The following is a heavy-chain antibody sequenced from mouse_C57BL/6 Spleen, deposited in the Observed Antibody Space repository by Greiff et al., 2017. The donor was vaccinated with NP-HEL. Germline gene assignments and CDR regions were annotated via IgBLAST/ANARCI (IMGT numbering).Heavy chain of an antibody. V-gene: IGHV5-17*01. CDR3: ARAGDGYYSYAMDY. D-gene: IGHD2-3*01. CDR2: ISSGSSTI. Sequence: EVMLVESGGGLVKPGGSLKLSCAASGFTFSDYGMHWVRQAPEKGLEWVAYISSGSSTIYYADTVKGRVTISRDNAKNTLFLQMTSLRSEDTAMYYCARAGDGYYSYAMDYWGQGTSVTVSS. J-gene: IGHJ4*01. CDR1: GFTFSDYG.